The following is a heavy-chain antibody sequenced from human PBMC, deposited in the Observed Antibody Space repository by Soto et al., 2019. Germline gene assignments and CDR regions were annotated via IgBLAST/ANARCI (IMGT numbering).Heavy chain of an antibody. CDR2: INHSGST. V-gene: IGHV4-34*01. Sequence: QVQLQQWGAGLLKPSETLSLTCAVYGGSFSGYYWSWIRQPPGKGLEWIGEINHSGSTNYKPSLKSRVTISVDTSKNQFSLKLSSVTAADTAVYYCARERAVLLWFGVNWFVPWGQGTLVTVSS. J-gene: IGHJ5*02. CDR1: GGSFSGYY. D-gene: IGHD3-10*01. CDR3: ARERAVLLWFGVNWFVP.